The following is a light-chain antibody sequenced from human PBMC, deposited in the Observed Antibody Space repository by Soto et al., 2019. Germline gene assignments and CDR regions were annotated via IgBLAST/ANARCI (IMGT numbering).Light chain of an antibody. CDR2: AAS. Sequence: EIVMTQSPATLSVSPGERATLSCRASQSVNRNLAWYQQKPGQAPRLLISAASTRATGIPARFSGSGSETEFTLTLSSLQSEDFAVYYCQQYNNWWRFGQGTKVEMK. V-gene: IGKV3-15*01. J-gene: IGKJ1*01. CDR3: QQYNNWWR. CDR1: QSVNRN.